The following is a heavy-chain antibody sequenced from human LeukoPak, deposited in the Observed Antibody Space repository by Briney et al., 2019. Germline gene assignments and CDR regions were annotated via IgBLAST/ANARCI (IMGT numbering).Heavy chain of an antibody. CDR2: IKQDGSER. J-gene: IGHJ4*02. CDR1: GFTFSGFS. CDR3: ARAGSHWHYVY. V-gene: IGHV3-7*01. D-gene: IGHD3-10*01. Sequence: GGSLRLSCAASGFTFSGFSMSWVRQSPTKGLEWVANIKQDGSERYYVDPVKGRFTISRDNAKNSLSLQMNNLRVEDTAVYYCARAGSHWHYVYWGQGTVVTVSS.